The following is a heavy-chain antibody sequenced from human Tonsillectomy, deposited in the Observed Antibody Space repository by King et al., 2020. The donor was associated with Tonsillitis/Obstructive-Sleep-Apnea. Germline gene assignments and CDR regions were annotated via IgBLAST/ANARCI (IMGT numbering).Heavy chain of an antibody. J-gene: IGHJ4*02. V-gene: IGHV3-7*01. Sequence: VQLVESGGGLVQPGGSLRLSCAGSGFTFTTYWMTWVRQAPGKGLEWVANIKRDGSEKNYVDSVKGRFTISRDNAKNSLYLQMNSLRAEDTAVYYCARDLSYCRGGSCYVRFDYGGQGTLVTVSS. CDR3: ARDLSYCRGGSCYVRFDY. CDR2: IKRDGSEK. CDR1: GFTFTTYW. D-gene: IGHD2-15*01.